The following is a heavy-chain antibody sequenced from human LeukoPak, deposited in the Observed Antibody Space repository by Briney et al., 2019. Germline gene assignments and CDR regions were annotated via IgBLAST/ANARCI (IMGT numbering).Heavy chain of an antibody. CDR2: IIPIFGTA. D-gene: IGHD3-3*01. J-gene: IGHJ4*02. CDR1: GGTFISYA. V-gene: IGHV1-69*05. CDR3: ARGRAYDFWSGYRNQYYFDY. Sequence: GASVKVSCKASGGTFISYAISWVRQAPGQGLEWMGGIIPIFGTANYAQKFQGRVTITTDESTSTAYMELSSLRSEDTAVYYCARGRAYDFWSGYRNQYYFDYWGQGTLVTVSS.